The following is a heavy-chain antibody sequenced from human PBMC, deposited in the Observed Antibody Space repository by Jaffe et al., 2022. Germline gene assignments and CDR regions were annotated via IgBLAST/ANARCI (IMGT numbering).Heavy chain of an antibody. V-gene: IGHV3-53*02. Sequence: EVQLVETGGGLIQPGGSLRLTCAASGLIVSNNYMSWLRQVPGKGLQWVSVIYRGGTTHYADSVRGRFIISRDVSKNTVYLQMNSLRDEDTAVYYCARIPLDDYGDHYFFYYMDVWGKGTTVIVSS. CDR1: GLIVSNNY. CDR3: ARIPLDDYGDHYFFYYMDV. D-gene: IGHD4-17*01. J-gene: IGHJ6*03. CDR2: IYRGGTT.